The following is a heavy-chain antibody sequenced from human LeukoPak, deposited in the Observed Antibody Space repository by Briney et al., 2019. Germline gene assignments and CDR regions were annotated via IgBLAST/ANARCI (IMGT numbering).Heavy chain of an antibody. Sequence: PGGSLRLSCAASGFTFGSYWMSWVRQAPGKGLEWVANIKQDGSEKYYVDSVKGRFTISRDNAKNSLYLQMNSLRAEDTAVYYCARIVAGHIVVVTATNPMDVWGKGTTVTVSS. CDR1: GFTFGSYW. D-gene: IGHD2-21*02. CDR2: IKQDGSEK. J-gene: IGHJ6*03. V-gene: IGHV3-7*01. CDR3: ARIVAGHIVVVTATNPMDV.